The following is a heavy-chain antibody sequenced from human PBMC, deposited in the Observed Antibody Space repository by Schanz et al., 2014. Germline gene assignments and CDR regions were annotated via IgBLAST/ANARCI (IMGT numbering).Heavy chain of an antibody. D-gene: IGHD3-10*01. CDR1: GYTFTTYY. CDR2: INPTGGST. CDR3: VRAPHYGSGRHLDY. V-gene: IGHV1-46*03. J-gene: IGHJ4*02. Sequence: QVQLVQSGAEVKKPGASVKVYCKASGYTFTTYYLHWVRQAPGQGLEWMGIINPTGGSTTYAEKFLGRVTMTSDTSTSPIYMELSRLRSEDMAVYYCVRAPHYGSGRHLDYWGQGTLVTVSS.